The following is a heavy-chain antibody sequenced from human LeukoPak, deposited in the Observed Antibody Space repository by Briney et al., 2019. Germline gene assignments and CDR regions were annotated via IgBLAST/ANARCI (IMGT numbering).Heavy chain of an antibody. V-gene: IGHV3-11*01. D-gene: IGHD2-15*01. Sequence: TSSETLSLTCTVSGGSISSSSYYWGWIRQAPGKGLEWVSYISSSGSTIYYADSVKGRFTISRDNAKNSLYLQMNSLRAEDTAVCYCARAGAVVDNWFDPWGQGTLVTVSS. CDR1: GGSISSSSYY. CDR2: ISSSGSTI. J-gene: IGHJ5*02. CDR3: ARAGAVVDNWFDP.